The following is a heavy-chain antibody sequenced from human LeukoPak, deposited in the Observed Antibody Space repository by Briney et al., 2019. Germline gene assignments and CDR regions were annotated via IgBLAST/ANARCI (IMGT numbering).Heavy chain of an antibody. V-gene: IGHV1-2*02. CDR3: ARLVGLSTTASY. CDR1: GYTLIGYY. Sequence: GASVKVSCKASGYTLIGYYLHWVRQAPGQGLEWMGWINPTSGGTNYAQKFQDRVTMTRDTSINTAYMELSRLTSDDTAVYYCARLVGLSTTASYWSQGTLVIVSS. J-gene: IGHJ4*02. D-gene: IGHD5/OR15-5a*01. CDR2: INPTSGGT.